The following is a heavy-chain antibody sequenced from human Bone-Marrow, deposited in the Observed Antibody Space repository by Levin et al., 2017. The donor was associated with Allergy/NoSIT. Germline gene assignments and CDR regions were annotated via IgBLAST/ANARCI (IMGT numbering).Heavy chain of an antibody. CDR1: GYTFTNYG. Sequence: ASVKVSCKTSGYTFTNYGISWVRQAPGQGLEWMGWISGYNGHTKYAQKVQGRVTMTTDTSTTTGYMELRSLRSDDTAVYYCARDLVSWNYFRNTNTWFDPWGQGTLVTVSS. CDR3: ARDLVSWNYFRNTNTWFDP. J-gene: IGHJ5*02. CDR2: ISGYNGHT. V-gene: IGHV1-18*01. D-gene: IGHD1-7*01.